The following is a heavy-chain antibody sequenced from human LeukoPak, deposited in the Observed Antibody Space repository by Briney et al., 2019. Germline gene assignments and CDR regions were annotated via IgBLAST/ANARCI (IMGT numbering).Heavy chain of an antibody. Sequence: SVKVSCKASGGTFSSYAISWVRQAPGQGLEWMGGIIPIFGTANYAQKFQGRVTITADESTSTAYMKLSSLRSEDTAVYYCARGLVPTRMINNWFDPWGQGTLVTVSS. CDR1: GGTFSSYA. CDR2: IIPIFGTA. D-gene: IGHD3-16*01. J-gene: IGHJ5*02. V-gene: IGHV1-69*13. CDR3: ARGLVPTRMINNWFDP.